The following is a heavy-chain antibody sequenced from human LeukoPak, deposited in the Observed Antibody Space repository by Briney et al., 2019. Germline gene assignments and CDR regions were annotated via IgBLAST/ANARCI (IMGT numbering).Heavy chain of an antibody. V-gene: IGHV4-34*01. CDR3: ARAGVAENYYYYGMDV. J-gene: IGHJ6*02. Sequence: SETLSLTCAVYGGSFSGYYWSWIRQPPGKGLEWIGEINHSGSTNYNPSLKSRVTISVDTSKNQFSLKLSSVTAADTAVYYCARAGVAENYYYYGMDVWGQGTTVTVSS. CDR1: GGSFSGYY. CDR2: INHSGST. D-gene: IGHD2-15*01.